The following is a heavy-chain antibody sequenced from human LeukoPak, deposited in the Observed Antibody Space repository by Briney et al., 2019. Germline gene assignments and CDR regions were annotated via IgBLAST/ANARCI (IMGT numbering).Heavy chain of an antibody. CDR1: GFSVGTNY. V-gene: IGHV3-53*01. CDR3: ARDAGGTNDY. D-gene: IGHD1-7*01. CDR2: IYSDGNT. J-gene: IGHJ4*02. Sequence: PGGSLRLSCVASGFSVGTNYMSWVRQAPGKGLEWVSVIYSDGNTYFADSVKGRFTISRDNSKNTVYLQMNSLRVEDTAVYYCARDAGGTNDYWGQGTLVTVSS.